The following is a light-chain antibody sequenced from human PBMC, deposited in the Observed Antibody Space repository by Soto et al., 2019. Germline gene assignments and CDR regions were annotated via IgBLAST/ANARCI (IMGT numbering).Light chain of an antibody. CDR2: EVN. CDR1: SSDVGGYNS. Sequence: LTQPASVSGSPGQSITISCTGTSSDVGGYNSVSWYQQHPGKAPKLMIFEVNNRPSGVSNRFSGSKSGNTASLTISGLQAEDEADYYCGSYTTNNTVIFGGGTKLTVL. V-gene: IGLV2-14*01. CDR3: GSYTTNNTVI. J-gene: IGLJ2*01.